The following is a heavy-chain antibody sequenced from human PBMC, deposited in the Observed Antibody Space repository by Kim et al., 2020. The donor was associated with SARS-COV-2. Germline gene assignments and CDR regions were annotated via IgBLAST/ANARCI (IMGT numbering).Heavy chain of an antibody. CDR2: ISWNSGSI. D-gene: IGHD5-18*01. Sequence: GGSLRLSCAASGFTFDDYAMHWVRQAPGKGLEWVSGISWNSGSIGYADSVKGRFTISRDNAKNSLYLQMNSLRAEDTALYYCAKDISSLGVDTAMVSWGQGTLVTVSS. CDR1: GFTFDDYA. CDR3: AKDISSLGVDTAMVS. J-gene: IGHJ4*02. V-gene: IGHV3-9*01.